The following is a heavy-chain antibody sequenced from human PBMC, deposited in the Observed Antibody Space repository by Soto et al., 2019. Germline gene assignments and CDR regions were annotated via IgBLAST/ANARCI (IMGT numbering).Heavy chain of an antibody. Sequence: SETLSLTCTVSGGSISSSSYYWGWIRQPPGKGLEWIGSIYYSGSTYYNPSLKSRVTISVDTSKNRFSLKLSSVTAADTAVYYCARRRDQLLPYYYYGMDVWGQGTTVTVSS. V-gene: IGHV4-39*01. CDR1: GGSISSSSYY. J-gene: IGHJ6*02. CDR2: IYYSGST. CDR3: ARRRDQLLPYYYYGMDV. D-gene: IGHD2-2*01.